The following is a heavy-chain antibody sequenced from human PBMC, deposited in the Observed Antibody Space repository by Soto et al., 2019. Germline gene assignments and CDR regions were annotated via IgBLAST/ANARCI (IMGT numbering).Heavy chain of an antibody. CDR2: ISFDGGNT. CDR3: AKDAANYVPKAYYYYYGLDV. D-gene: IGHD4-4*01. J-gene: IGHJ6*02. V-gene: IGHV3-30*18. Sequence: HPVGSLRLSCAASGFTFRSSGIPWVRKARGKGLEWVAVISFDGGNTYYADSVKGRFTISRDNTKNTLYLQMNSLRAEDTAVYYCAKDAANYVPKAYYYYYGLDVWGQGTTVTVSS. CDR1: GFTFRSSG.